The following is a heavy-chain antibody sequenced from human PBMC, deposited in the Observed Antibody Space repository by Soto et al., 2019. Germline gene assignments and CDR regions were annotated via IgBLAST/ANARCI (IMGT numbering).Heavy chain of an antibody. Sequence: GASVKVSCKASGGTFSSYAISWVRQAPGQGLEWMGGIIPIFGTANYAQKFQGRVTITADESTSTAYMELSSLRSEDTAVYYCARHWLDYYGSKWFDPWGQGTLVTVSS. CDR2: IIPIFGTA. D-gene: IGHD3-10*01. CDR1: GGTFSSYA. CDR3: ARHWLDYYGSKWFDP. V-gene: IGHV1-69*13. J-gene: IGHJ5*02.